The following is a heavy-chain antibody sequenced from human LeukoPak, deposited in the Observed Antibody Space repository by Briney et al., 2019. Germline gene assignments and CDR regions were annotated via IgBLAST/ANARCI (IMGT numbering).Heavy chain of an antibody. CDR3: ARDLRVTTGLYFDL. CDR1: GGSISSGGYY. D-gene: IGHD4-11*01. V-gene: IGHV4-30-2*01. Sequence: SQTLSLTCTVSGGSISSGGYYWSWIRQPPGKGLEWIGYIYHSGSTYYNPSLKSRVTISVDRSKNQFSLKLSSVTAADTAVYYCARDLRVTTGLYFDLWGRGTLVTVSS. J-gene: IGHJ2*01. CDR2: IYHSGST.